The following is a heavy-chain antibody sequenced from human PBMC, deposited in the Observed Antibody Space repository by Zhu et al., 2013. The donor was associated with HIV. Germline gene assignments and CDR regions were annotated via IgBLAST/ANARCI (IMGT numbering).Heavy chain of an antibody. D-gene: IGHD2-21*02. Sequence: QVQLVQSGAEVKKPGSSVKVSCTASGGSFRSFAISWVRQAPGQGLEWMGGIPPLSRPTNYAQKFQDRVSITADDSTNTVYMELNSLRSDDTALYYCARLPGPYGDSVDHWGQGTLVTVSS. CDR1: GGSFRSFA. V-gene: IGHV1-69*01. CDR2: IPPLSRPT. J-gene: IGHJ4*02. CDR3: ARLPGPYGDSVDH.